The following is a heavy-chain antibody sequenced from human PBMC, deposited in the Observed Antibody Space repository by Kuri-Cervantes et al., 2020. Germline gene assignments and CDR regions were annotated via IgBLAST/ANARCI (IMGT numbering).Heavy chain of an antibody. V-gene: IGHV1-46*01. CDR3: ARSTNFDCSGGRCVRGWFDP. CDR1: GYTFTNFY. Sequence: ASVKVSCKASGYTFTNFYMHWVRQAPGQGLEWMGIINPSGGTTSYARKFQGRVTMSRDTSTSTFYMELSSLRSEDTAVYYCARSTNFDCSGGRCVRGWFDPWGQGTLVTVSS. J-gene: IGHJ5*02. CDR2: INPSGGTT. D-gene: IGHD2-15*01.